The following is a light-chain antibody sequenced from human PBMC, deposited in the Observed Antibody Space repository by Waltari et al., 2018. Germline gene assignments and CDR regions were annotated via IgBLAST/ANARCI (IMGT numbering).Light chain of an antibody. CDR1: SSNIGRNF. V-gene: IGLV1-47*01. CDR3: ASWDDSLSGRI. J-gene: IGLJ2*01. CDR2: SNS. Sequence: QSVLFQPPSASGTPGQRVTISCSGSSSNIGRNFVFWYQQFPERAPKLVIYSNSQGPSGVPGRFSGSKSGPSASLTISVLRSEDEADYYCASWDDSLSGRIFGGGTKLTV.